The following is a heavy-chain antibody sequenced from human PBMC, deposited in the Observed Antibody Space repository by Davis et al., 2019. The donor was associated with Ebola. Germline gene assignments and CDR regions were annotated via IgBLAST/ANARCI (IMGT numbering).Heavy chain of an antibody. CDR1: GVSISTYY. J-gene: IGHJ5*02. D-gene: IGHD4-17*01. Sequence: PGGSLRLSCTISGVSISTYYWSWIRQPPGKGLEWIGYMYNSGSTNYNPALKSRVTISGDTSKNQFSLKVSSVTDADTAVYYCARDLGLRGWFDPWGQGTMVIVSS. CDR3: ARDLGLRGWFDP. CDR2: MYNSGST. V-gene: IGHV4-59*01.